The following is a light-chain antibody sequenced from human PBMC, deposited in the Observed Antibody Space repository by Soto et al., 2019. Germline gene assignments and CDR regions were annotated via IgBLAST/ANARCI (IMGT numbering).Light chain of an antibody. CDR1: QYVSTW. CDR3: QQYSSYPWT. J-gene: IGKJ1*01. CDR2: KAS. Sequence: DIQMTQSPSTLSASLGDRVTITCRASQYVSTWLAWYHQKPGTAPKLLIYKASTLESGVPSRFSGSGSGTEFTLTIGSLQHDDFATYYCQQYSSYPWTFGQWTTVHI. V-gene: IGKV1-5*03.